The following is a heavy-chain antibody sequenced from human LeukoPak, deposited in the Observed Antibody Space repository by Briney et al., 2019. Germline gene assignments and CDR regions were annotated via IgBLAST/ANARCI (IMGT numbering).Heavy chain of an antibody. CDR2: ISAYNGNT. J-gene: IGHJ4*02. CDR3: ARHLSGVTGYTYGRGIDS. D-gene: IGHD5-18*01. CDR1: GYTFTSYG. V-gene: IGHV1-18*01. Sequence: ASVKVSCKASGYTFTSYGISWVRQAPGQGLEWMGWISAYNGNTNYAQKLQGRVTMTTDTSTSTAYMELRSLRSDDTAVYYCARHLSGVTGYTYGRGIDSWGQGTLVTVSS.